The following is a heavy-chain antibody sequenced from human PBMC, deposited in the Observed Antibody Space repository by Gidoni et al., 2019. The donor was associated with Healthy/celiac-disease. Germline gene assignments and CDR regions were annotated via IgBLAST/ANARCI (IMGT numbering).Heavy chain of an antibody. Sequence: QVQLVQSGSEVKKPGSSVDISCKASVGTFSSYAISWVRQAPGQGLEWMGGIIPIFGTANYAQKFQGRVTITADKSTSTAYMELSSLRSEDTAVYYCASYLTLRGWFDPWGQGTLVTVSS. CDR2: IIPIFGTA. V-gene: IGHV1-69*14. D-gene: IGHD1-26*01. J-gene: IGHJ5*02. CDR3: ASYLTLRGWFDP. CDR1: VGTFSSYA.